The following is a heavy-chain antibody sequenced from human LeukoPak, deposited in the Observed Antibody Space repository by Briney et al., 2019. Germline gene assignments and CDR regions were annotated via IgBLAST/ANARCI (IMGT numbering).Heavy chain of an antibody. CDR1: GFTFSSYS. CDR3: TRDGEYCSSTSCYRYYYYYMDV. J-gene: IGHJ6*03. D-gene: IGHD2-2*02. V-gene: IGHV3-49*04. CDR2: IRSKAYGGTT. Sequence: SGGSLRLSCAASGFTFSSYSMSWVRQAPGKGLEWVGFIRSKAYGGTTEYAASVKGRFTISRDDSKSIAYLQMNSLKTEDTAVYYCTRDGEYCSSTSCYRYYYYYMDVWGKGTTVTVSS.